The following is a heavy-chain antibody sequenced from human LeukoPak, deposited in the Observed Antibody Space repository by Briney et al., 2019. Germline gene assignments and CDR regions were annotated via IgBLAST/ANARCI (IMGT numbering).Heavy chain of an antibody. D-gene: IGHD6-19*01. Sequence: GGSLRLSCAASGFIFSSYAMSWVRQAPGKGLEWVSAMRDTGVSTYYADSVKGRFTIPRDNSKNTLYLQMNSLRAEDTAIYYCAKSLRVAGTFDAFDIWGQGAMVTVSS. CDR1: GFIFSSYA. V-gene: IGHV3-23*01. CDR2: MRDTGVST. CDR3: AKSLRVAGTFDAFDI. J-gene: IGHJ3*02.